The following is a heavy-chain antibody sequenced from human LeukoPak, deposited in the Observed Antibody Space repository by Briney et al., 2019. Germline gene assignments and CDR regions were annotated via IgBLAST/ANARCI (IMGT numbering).Heavy chain of an antibody. CDR3: AREDYDILTGYYTFDY. CDR2: IKQDGSEK. CDR1: GFTFSSYW. Sequence: GGSLRLSCAASGFTFSSYWMSWFRQAPGKGLEGVANIKQDGSEKYYVDSVKGRFTISRDNAKNSLYLQMNSLRAEDTAVYYCAREDYDILTGYYTFDYWGQGTLVTVSS. D-gene: IGHD3-9*01. J-gene: IGHJ4*02. V-gene: IGHV3-7*03.